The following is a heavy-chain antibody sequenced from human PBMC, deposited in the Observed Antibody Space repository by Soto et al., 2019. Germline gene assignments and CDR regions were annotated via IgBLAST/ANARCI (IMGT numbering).Heavy chain of an antibody. CDR3: AMEDNFVTPTPQDV. V-gene: IGHV1-18*01. CDR2: ISPYSGNT. CDR1: GYIFVNYG. J-gene: IGHJ6*04. Sequence: QVQLVQSGDEVRKPGSSVKVSCKASGYIFVNYGIAWVRQAPGQGLEWMGWISPYSGNTHYASKVQGRLTMTTDTYTSTAYLDLGRLTSHDTAVYDCAMEDNFVTPTPQDVWGKGTTVTVSS. D-gene: IGHD3-16*02.